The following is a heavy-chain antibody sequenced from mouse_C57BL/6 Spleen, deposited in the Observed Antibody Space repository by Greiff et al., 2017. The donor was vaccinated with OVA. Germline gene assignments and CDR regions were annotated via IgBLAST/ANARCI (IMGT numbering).Heavy chain of an antibody. CDR3: ARRDYGYPFAY. CDR1: GYTFTSYW. CDR2: IDPSDSYT. Sequence: VQLQQPGAELVKPGASVKLSCKASGYTFTSYWMQWVKQRPGQGLEWIGEIDPSDSYTNYNQKFKGKATLTVDTSSSTAYMQLSSLTSEDSAVYYCARRDYGYPFAYWGQGTLVTVSA. V-gene: IGHV1-50*01. J-gene: IGHJ3*01. D-gene: IGHD2-2*01.